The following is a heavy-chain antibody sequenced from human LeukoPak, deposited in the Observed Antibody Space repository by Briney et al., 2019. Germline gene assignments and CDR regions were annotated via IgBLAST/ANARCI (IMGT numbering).Heavy chain of an antibody. CDR3: ARGNDSCVHPLDY. Sequence: PSETLSLTCTVSGGSIRSSSYYWGWIRQPPGKGLEWIGSNYYSGNTYYNPSLKSRVTISVDTSKNQFSLKLSSVTAADTDVYCRARGNDSCVHPLDYWAEGALFRVST. CDR1: GGSIRSSSYY. V-gene: IGHV4-39*01. CDR2: NYYSGNT. D-gene: IGHD3-22*01. J-gene: IGHJ4*02.